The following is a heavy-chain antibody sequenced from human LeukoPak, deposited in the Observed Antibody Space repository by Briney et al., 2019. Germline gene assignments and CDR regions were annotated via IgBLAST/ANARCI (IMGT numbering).Heavy chain of an antibody. V-gene: IGHV3-30*02. Sequence: PGGSLRLXCAASGFTFSSYGMHWVRQAPGKGLEWVAFIRYDGSNKYYADSVKGRFTISRDNSKNTVYLQMNSLRAEDTAVYYCAKGLCSGGSCYVLDYWGQGTLVTVSS. J-gene: IGHJ4*02. CDR3: AKGLCSGGSCYVLDY. CDR1: GFTFSSYG. D-gene: IGHD2-15*01. CDR2: IRYDGSNK.